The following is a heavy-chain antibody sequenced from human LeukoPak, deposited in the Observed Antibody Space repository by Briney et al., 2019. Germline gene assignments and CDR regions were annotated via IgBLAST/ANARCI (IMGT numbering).Heavy chain of an antibody. CDR1: GGSISSSDYY. Sequence: SETLSLTCTVSGGSISSSDYYWSWIRQPPGRGLEWLGNIYYTGSTSYNPSLKSRVTFSVDTFNNRFSLHLSSVTAADTAVYYCARENYCTNGVCWALEPWGQGTLVTVSS. V-gene: IGHV4-39*07. CDR3: ARENYCTNGVCWALEP. J-gene: IGHJ5*02. CDR2: IYYTGST. D-gene: IGHD2-8*01.